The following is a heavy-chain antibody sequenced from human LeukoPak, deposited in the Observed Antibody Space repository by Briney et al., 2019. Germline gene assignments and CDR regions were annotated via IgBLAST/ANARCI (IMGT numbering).Heavy chain of an antibody. CDR3: ARELSSYDYGDFAFDY. CDR1: GGSISSSSYY. Sequence: PSETLSLTCTVSGGSISSSSYYWGWIRQPPGKGLEWIGSIYYSGSTYYNPSLKSRVTISVDTSKNQFSLKLSSVTAADTAVYYCARELSSYDYGDFAFDYWGQGTLVTVSS. CDR2: IYYSGST. J-gene: IGHJ4*02. D-gene: IGHD4-17*01. V-gene: IGHV4-39*07.